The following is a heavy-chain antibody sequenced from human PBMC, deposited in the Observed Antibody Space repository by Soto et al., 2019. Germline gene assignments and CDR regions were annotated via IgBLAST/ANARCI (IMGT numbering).Heavy chain of an antibody. CDR3: ARDFGEGAIDY. V-gene: IGHV4-59*01. Sequence: SETLSLTCTVSGGSISSYYWSWIRQPPGKGLEWIGYIYYSGSTNYNPSLKSRVTISVDTSKNQFSLKLSSVTAADTAVYYCARDFGEGAIDYWGQGTLVTVSS. CDR2: IYYSGST. D-gene: IGHD1-26*01. J-gene: IGHJ4*02. CDR1: GGSISSYY.